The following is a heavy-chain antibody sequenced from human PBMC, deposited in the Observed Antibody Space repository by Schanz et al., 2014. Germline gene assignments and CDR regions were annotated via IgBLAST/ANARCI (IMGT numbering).Heavy chain of an antibody. Sequence: VQLVESGGGVVRPGGSLRLSCAASGFTFDDYAMSWVRQAPGKGLEWVAIIWYDGSNKYYADSVKGRFTISRDNSNNTVYLQMNTLRAEDTAVYYCAREDCSATSCYFRYWGQGTLVTVSS. V-gene: IGHV3-33*08. J-gene: IGHJ4*02. CDR3: AREDCSATSCYFRY. CDR2: IWYDGSNK. CDR1: GFTFDDYA. D-gene: IGHD2-21*01.